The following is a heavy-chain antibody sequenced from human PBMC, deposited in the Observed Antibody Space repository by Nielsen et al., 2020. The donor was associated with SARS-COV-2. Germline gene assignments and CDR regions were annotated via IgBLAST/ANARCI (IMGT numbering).Heavy chain of an antibody. J-gene: IGHJ6*02. CDR3: ALGVMDV. V-gene: IGHV3-48*01. CDR1: GFSLRNYA. Sequence: GGSLRLSCVVSGFSLRNYAMSWVRQTPGKGLEWVAHISSNGWTPYYADSVRGRFTISRDNAKASMYLQMNNVRPEDTAVYYCALGVMDVWGHGTTVTVSS. CDR2: ISSNGWTP.